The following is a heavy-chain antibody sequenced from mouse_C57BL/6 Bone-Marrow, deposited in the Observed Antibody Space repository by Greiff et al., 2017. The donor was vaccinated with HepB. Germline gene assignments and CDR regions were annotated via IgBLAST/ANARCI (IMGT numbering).Heavy chain of an antibody. CDR3: ARGKITTVVGAMDY. CDR1: GYTFTSYW. V-gene: IGHV1-64*01. CDR2: IHPNSGST. J-gene: IGHJ4*01. D-gene: IGHD1-1*01. Sequence: VQLQQPGAELVKPGASVKLSCKASGYTFTSYWMHWVKQRPGQGLVWIGMIHPNSGSTNYNEKFKSKATLTVDKSSSTAYMQLSSLTSEDSAVYYCARGKITTVVGAMDYWGQGTSVTVSS.